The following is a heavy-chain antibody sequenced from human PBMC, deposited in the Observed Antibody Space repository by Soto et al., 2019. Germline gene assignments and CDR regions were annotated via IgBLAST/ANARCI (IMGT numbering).Heavy chain of an antibody. V-gene: IGHV3-23*01. Sequence: GGSLRLSCAASGFTFSSYAMSWVRQAPGKGPEWVSTISGSGGGSYYADSMKGRFTFSRDNSRNTLYLQMCSLRVEDTAVYYCARRSDHRRQGTLVTISS. CDR1: GFTFSSYA. CDR3: ARRSDH. J-gene: IGHJ4*02. CDR2: ISGSGGGS.